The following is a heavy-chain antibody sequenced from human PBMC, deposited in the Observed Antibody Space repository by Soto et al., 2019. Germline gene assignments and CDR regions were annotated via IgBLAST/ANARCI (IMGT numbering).Heavy chain of an antibody. CDR2: VYWDDDN. D-gene: IGHD3-16*01. CDR3: AHSKSRNGWDAGYFDY. CDR1: GFSLSTYGEG. J-gene: IGHJ4*02. Sequence: SGPTLVNPTQTLTLTCTFSGFSLSTYGEGVGWVRQPPGKALEWLDFVYWDDDNRYTPSLKSRLTVTKDTSKNQAVLTMANMDPVDTARYYCAHSKSRNGWDAGYFDYWGQGILLTVFS. V-gene: IGHV2-5*02.